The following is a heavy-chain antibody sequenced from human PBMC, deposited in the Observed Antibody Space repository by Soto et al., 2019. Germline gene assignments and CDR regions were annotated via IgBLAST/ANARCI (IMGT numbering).Heavy chain of an antibody. CDR1: GGSISSSSYY. CDR3: ARTYSGSYEEAFDI. J-gene: IGHJ3*02. Sequence: SETLSLTCTVSGGSISSSSYYWGWIRQPPGKGLEWIGSIYYSGSTYYNPSLKSRVTISVDTSKNQFSLKLSSVTAADTAVYYCARTYSGSYEEAFDIWGQGTMVTVS. V-gene: IGHV4-39*01. CDR2: IYYSGST. D-gene: IGHD1-26*01.